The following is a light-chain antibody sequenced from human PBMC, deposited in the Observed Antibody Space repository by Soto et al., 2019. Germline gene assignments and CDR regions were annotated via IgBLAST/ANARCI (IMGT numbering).Light chain of an antibody. CDR2: GAS. CDR1: QSVGSY. CDR3: QQYNNSPQT. V-gene: IGKV3-15*01. Sequence: EILLTQSPATLSWSPGERATLSCRASQSVGSYLAWYQQKPGKAPRLLIYGASTRATGVPARFSGSGSGTEFTLTISSLQSEDFAVYYCQQYNNSPQTFGQGTKVDIK. J-gene: IGKJ1*01.